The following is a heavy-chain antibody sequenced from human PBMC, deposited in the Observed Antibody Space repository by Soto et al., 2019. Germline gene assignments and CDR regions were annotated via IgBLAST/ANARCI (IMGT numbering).Heavy chain of an antibody. CDR2: INPSSGAT. CDR1: GYNFIAYY. D-gene: IGHD2-21*02. Sequence: ASVKVSCKTSGYNFIAYYIYWVRKAPGQGPEWMGMINPSSGATDIAQKFQGRITVTSDSSTNTAYLQLSSLRSEDAAVYYCAKYCGGDCRHFDAWGQGTRVTVSS. V-gene: IGHV1-46*01. J-gene: IGHJ4*02. CDR3: AKYCGGDCRHFDA.